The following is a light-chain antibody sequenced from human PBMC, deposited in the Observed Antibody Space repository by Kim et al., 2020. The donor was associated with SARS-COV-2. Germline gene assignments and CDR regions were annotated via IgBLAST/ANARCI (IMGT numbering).Light chain of an antibody. V-gene: IGLV1-40*01. CDR2: GHS. CDR1: SCNIGAGYG. J-gene: IGLJ1*01. CDR3: QSYDSSLSGYV. Sequence: RATISCTGGSCNIGAGYGVHWYQQLPATAPNLLIYGHSNRPSGVPARFSGSKSGTSASLAITALQAEDEADYYCQSYDSSLSGYVFGTGTKVTVL.